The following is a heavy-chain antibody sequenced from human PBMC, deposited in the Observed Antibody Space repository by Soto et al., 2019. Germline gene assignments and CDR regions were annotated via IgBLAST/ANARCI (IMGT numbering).Heavy chain of an antibody. V-gene: IGHV4-34*01. CDR1: GGSFSGYY. J-gene: IGHJ6*02. Sequence: SETLSLTCAVYGGSFSGYYWSWIRQPPGKGLEWIGEINHSGSTNYNPSLKSRVTISVDTSKNQFSLKLSSVTAADTAVYYCGRVPRGAGTFSRYYGMDVWGQGTTVTVSS. CDR3: GRVPRGAGTFSRYYGMDV. CDR2: INHSGST. D-gene: IGHD6-13*01.